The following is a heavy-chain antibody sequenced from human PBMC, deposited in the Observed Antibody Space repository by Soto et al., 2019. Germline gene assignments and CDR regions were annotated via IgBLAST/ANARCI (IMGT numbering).Heavy chain of an antibody. Sequence: QVQLQESGPGLVKPSETLSLTCTVSGASISSHYWSWIRQAPGKGLEWIANINYNGNTNYNPSLKRRVAISVDTSKNQFSLTVISVTAADTAVYYCAGGGSIVVATRRLMDVWGRGTTVTVSS. D-gene: IGHD3-22*01. V-gene: IGHV4-59*08. CDR2: INYNGNT. J-gene: IGHJ6*03. CDR3: AGGGSIVVATRRLMDV. CDR1: GASISSHY.